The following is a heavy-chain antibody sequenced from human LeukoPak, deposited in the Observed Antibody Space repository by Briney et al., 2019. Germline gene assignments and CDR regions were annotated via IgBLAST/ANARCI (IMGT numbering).Heavy chain of an antibody. V-gene: IGHV4-59*02. Sequence: SETLSLTCSVSGDSVKTYYWNWVRQPPGRGLEWVGFMYFSGNTNYSPSLKSRVTMSIDTSKNQFSLKLTSVTAADTAVYFCASDWVPTVFAVAHAFDIWGQGTMVTVSS. CDR2: MYFSGNT. J-gene: IGHJ3*02. CDR3: ASDWVPTVFAVAHAFDI. D-gene: IGHD3-3*01. CDR1: GDSVKTYY.